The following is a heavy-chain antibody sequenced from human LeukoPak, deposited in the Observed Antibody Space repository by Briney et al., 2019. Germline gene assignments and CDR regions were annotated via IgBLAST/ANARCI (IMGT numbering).Heavy chain of an antibody. Sequence: ASVEVSCKASGYTFTGYYMHWVRQAPGQGLEWMGWINPNSGGTNYAQKFQGRVTMTTDTSTSTVYMELRSLRSDDTAVYYCAREGLRSIAARRGTRDYMDVWGKGTTVIVSS. V-gene: IGHV1-2*02. CDR2: INPNSGGT. CDR1: GYTFTGYY. CDR3: AREGLRSIAARRGTRDYMDV. J-gene: IGHJ6*03. D-gene: IGHD6-6*01.